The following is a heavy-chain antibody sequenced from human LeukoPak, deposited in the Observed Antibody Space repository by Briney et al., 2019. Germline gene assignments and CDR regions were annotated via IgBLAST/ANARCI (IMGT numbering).Heavy chain of an antibody. CDR1: GFTFISYW. D-gene: IGHD1-1*01. J-gene: IGHJ3*02. Sequence: GGSLRLSCAASGFTFISYWMHWVRQAPGKGLVWVSRINSDGSTTSYAASVKGRFTISRDTAKNTLYLQMNSLRDEDTAVYYCVRETMYAFDMWGQGTIVTVSS. V-gene: IGHV3-74*01. CDR3: VRETMYAFDM. CDR2: INSDGSTT.